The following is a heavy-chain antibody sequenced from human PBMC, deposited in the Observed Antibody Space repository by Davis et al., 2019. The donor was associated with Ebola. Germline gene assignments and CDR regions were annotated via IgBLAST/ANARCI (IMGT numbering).Heavy chain of an antibody. V-gene: IGHV3-7*01. D-gene: IGHD2-8*01. CDR3: ANGNFFDN. CDR2: IKQDGSET. J-gene: IGHJ4*02. CDR1: GFTFSNSW. Sequence: PGGSLRLSCVGSGFTFSNSWMSWIRQAPGKGLEFVANIKQDGSETFYLGSVKGRFSVSRDNARNSVYLQMNSLRAEDTAVYYCANGNFFDNWGQGTLVTV.